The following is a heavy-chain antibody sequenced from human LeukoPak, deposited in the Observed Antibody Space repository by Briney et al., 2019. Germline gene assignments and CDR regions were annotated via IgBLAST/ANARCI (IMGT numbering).Heavy chain of an antibody. CDR2: FHDSEST. CDR1: GDSISSSGYY. Sequence: SETLSLTCSVSGDSISSSGYYWDWIRQPPGKGLEWIGFFHDSESTNYNPSLKSRVSISLDTSKNQVSLWLSSVTAADTAVYYCARGDASGRPGIGFDFWGQGTLVTVSS. CDR3: ARGDASGRPGIGFDF. V-gene: IGHV4-61*08. D-gene: IGHD1-26*01. J-gene: IGHJ4*02.